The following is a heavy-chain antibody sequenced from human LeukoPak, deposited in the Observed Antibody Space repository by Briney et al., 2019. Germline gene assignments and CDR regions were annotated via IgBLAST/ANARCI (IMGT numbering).Heavy chain of an antibody. V-gene: IGHV4-59*01. CDR3: AREGSLTTNYGMDV. D-gene: IGHD4-11*01. Sequence: NPSETLSLTCTVSGGSISSYYWSWIRQPPGKGLEWIGYIYYSGSTNYNPSLKSRVTISVDTSKNQFSLKLSSVTAADTAVYYCAREGSLTTNYGMDVWGQGTTVTVSS. CDR2: IYYSGST. J-gene: IGHJ6*02. CDR1: GGSISSYY.